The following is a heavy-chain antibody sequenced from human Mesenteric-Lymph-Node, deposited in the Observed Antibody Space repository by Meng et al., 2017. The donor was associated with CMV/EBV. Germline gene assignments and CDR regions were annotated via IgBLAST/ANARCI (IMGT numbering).Heavy chain of an antibody. Sequence: SETLSLTCGLYGVSFSYHDWTWIRQPPGKGLEWIGEINHSGSTNYNPSLKSRVTISVDTSKNQFSLKLSSVTAADTAVYFCARGLVLVVGTTKYYYPMDVWGQGTTVTVSS. CDR2: INHSGST. V-gene: IGHV4-34*01. CDR3: ARGLVLVVGTTKYYYPMDV. D-gene: IGHD3-22*01. J-gene: IGHJ6*02. CDR1: GVSFSYHD.